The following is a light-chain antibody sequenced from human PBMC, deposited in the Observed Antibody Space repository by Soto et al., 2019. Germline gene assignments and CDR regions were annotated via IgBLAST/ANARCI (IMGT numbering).Light chain of an antibody. J-gene: IGKJ1*01. Sequence: EIGLTQSPDTLSLSPGERATLSCMASQSVAKDYVARYQQEPGQAPRLLIYGPSSRATGIPDRFSGSGSGTYFTRTISRLEPEDFAVYYCHQYASYPHTCGQGTKVEIK. CDR1: QSVAKDY. CDR3: HQYASYPHT. CDR2: GPS. V-gene: IGKV3-20*01.